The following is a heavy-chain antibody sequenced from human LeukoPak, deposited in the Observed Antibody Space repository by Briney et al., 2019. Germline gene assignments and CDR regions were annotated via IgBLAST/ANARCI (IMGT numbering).Heavy chain of an antibody. CDR3: ARTTYYYDSSGPPDI. J-gene: IGHJ3*02. Sequence: ASVKVSCKASGYTFTSYGISWVRQAPGQGLEWMGWISAYNGNTYYAQKLQGRVTMTTDTSTSTAYMELRSLRSDDTAVYYCARTTYYYDSSGPPDIWGQGTMVTVSS. D-gene: IGHD3-22*01. CDR1: GYTFTSYG. CDR2: ISAYNGNT. V-gene: IGHV1-18*01.